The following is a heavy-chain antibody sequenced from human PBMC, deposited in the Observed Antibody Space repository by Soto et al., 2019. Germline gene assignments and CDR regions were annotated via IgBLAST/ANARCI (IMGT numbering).Heavy chain of an antibody. CDR1: GGSISSGGYY. Sequence: SETLSLTCTVSGGSISSGGYYWSWIRQHPGKGLEWIGYIYYSGSTYCNPSLKSRVTISVDTSKNQFPLKLSSVTAADTAVYYCARATYSLVDYWGQGTLVTVSS. V-gene: IGHV4-31*03. D-gene: IGHD6-13*01. J-gene: IGHJ4*02. CDR3: ARATYSLVDY. CDR2: IYYSGST.